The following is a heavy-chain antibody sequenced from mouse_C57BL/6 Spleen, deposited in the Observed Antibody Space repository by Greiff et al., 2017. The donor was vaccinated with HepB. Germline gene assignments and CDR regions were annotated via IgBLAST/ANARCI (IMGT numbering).Heavy chain of an antibody. Sequence: VQLQQSGPELVKPGASVKISCKASGYAFSSSWMNWVKQRPGKGLEWIGRIYPGDGDTKYNGKFKGKAKLTADKSSSTAYMHLSSLQSEDSAVYFLAREELTGTDFDYWGQVTTLTVSS. V-gene: IGHV1-82*01. CDR3: AREELTGTDFDY. D-gene: IGHD4-1*01. CDR2: IYPGDGDT. J-gene: IGHJ2*01. CDR1: GYAFSSSW.